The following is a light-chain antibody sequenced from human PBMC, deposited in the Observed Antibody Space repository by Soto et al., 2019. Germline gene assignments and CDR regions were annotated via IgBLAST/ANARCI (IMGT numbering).Light chain of an antibody. CDR1: QSVKSN. V-gene: IGKV3-15*01. CDR3: QQYHIWLT. CDR2: DAS. Sequence: EVVLTQSPATLSVSPGERGTLSCKASQSVKSNLAWYQQTPGQAPRLLIHDASNRATGIPARLSGSGSGTEFTLAISSLQSEDFAIYYCQQYHIWLTFGGGTKGDIK. J-gene: IGKJ4*01.